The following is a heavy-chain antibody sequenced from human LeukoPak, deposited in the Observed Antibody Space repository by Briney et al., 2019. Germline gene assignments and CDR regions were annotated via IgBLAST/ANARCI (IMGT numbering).Heavy chain of an antibody. J-gene: IGHJ4*02. Sequence: SETLSLTCTVSGGSISSYYWSWIRQPPGKGLEWIGYIYYSGSTYYNPSLKSRVTISVDTSKNQFSLKLSSVTAADTAVYYCAREYDILTGYLGGFDYWGQGTLVTVSS. V-gene: IGHV4-59*12. CDR1: GGSISSYY. D-gene: IGHD3-9*01. CDR2: IYYSGST. CDR3: AREYDILTGYLGGFDY.